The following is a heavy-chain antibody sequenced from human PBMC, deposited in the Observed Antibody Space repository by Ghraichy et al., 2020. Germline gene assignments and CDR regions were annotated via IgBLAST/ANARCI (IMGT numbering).Heavy chain of an antibody. CDR3: AKGSGGYGGNNWFDP. V-gene: IGHV3-43*01. Sequence: GGSLRLSCAASGFTFDDYTMHWVRQAPGKGLEWVSLISWDGGSTYYADSVKGRFTISRDNSKNSLYLQMNSLRTEDTALYYCAKGSGGYGGNNWFDPWGQGTLVTVSS. CDR2: ISWDGGST. CDR1: GFTFDDYT. J-gene: IGHJ5*02. D-gene: IGHD4-23*01.